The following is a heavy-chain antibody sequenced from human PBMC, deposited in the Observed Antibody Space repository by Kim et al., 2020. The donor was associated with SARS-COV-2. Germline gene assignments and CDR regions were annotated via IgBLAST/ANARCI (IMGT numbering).Heavy chain of an antibody. CDR2: IRSKANSYAT. Sequence: GGSLRLSCAASGFTFSGSAMHWVRQASGKGLEWVGRIRSKANSYATAYAASVKGRFTISRDDSKNTAYLQMNSLKTEDTAVYYCTRHWDNWNDMSYYYGMDVWGQGTTVTVSS. V-gene: IGHV3-73*01. J-gene: IGHJ6*02. CDR1: GFTFSGSA. CDR3: TRHWDNWNDMSYYYGMDV. D-gene: IGHD1-20*01.